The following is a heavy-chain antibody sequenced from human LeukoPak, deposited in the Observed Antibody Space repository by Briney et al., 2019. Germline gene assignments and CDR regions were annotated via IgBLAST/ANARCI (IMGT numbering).Heavy chain of an antibody. CDR3: ARGLGSYNNFVGY. Sequence: ASVKVSCKASGYTFTGYYMHWVRQAPVQGLEWMGWINPNSGGTNYAQKFQGRVTMTRDTSISTAYMELSRLRSDDTAVYYCARGLGSYNNFVGYWGQGTLVTVSS. J-gene: IGHJ4*02. D-gene: IGHD1-26*01. CDR1: GYTFTGYY. CDR2: INPNSGGT. V-gene: IGHV1-2*02.